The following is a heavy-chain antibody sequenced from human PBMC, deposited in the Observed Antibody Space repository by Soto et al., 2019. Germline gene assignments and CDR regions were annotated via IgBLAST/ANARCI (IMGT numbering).Heavy chain of an antibody. Sequence: GSLRLSCAASGFTFSTYSMNWVRQAPGKGLEWVSSISSSSSYIYYADSVKGRFTISRDNAKNSLYLQMDSLRAEDTAVYYCARYDSSGYYWPYYYYGMDVWGQGTKVTVSS. D-gene: IGHD3-22*01. CDR2: ISSSSSYI. CDR1: GFTFSTYS. CDR3: ARYDSSGYYWPYYYYGMDV. V-gene: IGHV3-21*01. J-gene: IGHJ6*02.